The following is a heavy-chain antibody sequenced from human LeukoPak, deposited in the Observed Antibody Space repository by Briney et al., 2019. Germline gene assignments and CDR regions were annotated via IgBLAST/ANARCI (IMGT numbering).Heavy chain of an antibody. D-gene: IGHD7-27*01. CDR1: GFTFSSYS. J-gene: IGHJ4*02. Sequence: TGGSLRLSCAASGFTFSSYSMNWVRKAPGKGLEWVSVIFREGTTYYADSVKGRFTISRDNSKNTLYLQMNSLRAEDTAMYYCTKTGGPWDWGQGTLVTVSS. CDR2: IFREGTT. CDR3: TKTGGPWD. V-gene: IGHV3-66*01.